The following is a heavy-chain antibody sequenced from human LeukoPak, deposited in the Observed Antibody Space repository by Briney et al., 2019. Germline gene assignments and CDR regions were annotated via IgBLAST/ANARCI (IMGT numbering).Heavy chain of an antibody. J-gene: IGHJ3*02. CDR3: ARVPPYDSSGYYTDDAFDI. Sequence: SETLSLTCAVYGVSFSGYYWSWIRQPPGKGLEWIGEINHSGSTNYNPSLKSRVTISVDTSKNQFSLKLSSVTAADTAVYYCARVPPYDSSGYYTDDAFDIWGQGTMVTVSS. D-gene: IGHD3-22*01. CDR2: INHSGST. CDR1: GVSFSGYY. V-gene: IGHV4-34*01.